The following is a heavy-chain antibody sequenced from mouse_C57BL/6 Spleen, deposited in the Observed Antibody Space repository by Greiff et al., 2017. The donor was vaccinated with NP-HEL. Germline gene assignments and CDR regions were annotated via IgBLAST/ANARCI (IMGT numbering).Heavy chain of an antibody. CDR3: ARALGRPYFDV. V-gene: IGHV1-22*01. D-gene: IGHD1-1*01. CDR1: GYTFTDYN. Sequence: EVQLQQSGPELVKPGASVKMSCKASGYTFTDYNMHWVKQSHGKSLEWIGYINPNNGGTSYNQKFKGKATLTVNKSSSPAYMALRSLTSEDSAVYYCARALGRPYFDVWGTGTTVTVAS. CDR2: INPNNGGT. J-gene: IGHJ1*03.